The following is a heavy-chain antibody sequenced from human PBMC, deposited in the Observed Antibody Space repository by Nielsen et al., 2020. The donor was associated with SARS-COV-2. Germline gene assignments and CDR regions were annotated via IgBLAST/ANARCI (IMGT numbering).Heavy chain of an antibody. CDR2: IKSKTDGGTT. V-gene: IGHV3-15*01. D-gene: IGHD1-20*01. CDR1: GFTFSNAW. Sequence: GESLKISCAASGFTFSNAWMSWVRQAPGKGLEWVGRIKSKTDGGTTDYAAPVKGRFTISRDDSKNTLYLQMNSLKTEDTAVYYCARGPRYNWNPGTLDYWGQGTLVTVSS. CDR3: ARGPRYNWNPGTLDY. J-gene: IGHJ4*02.